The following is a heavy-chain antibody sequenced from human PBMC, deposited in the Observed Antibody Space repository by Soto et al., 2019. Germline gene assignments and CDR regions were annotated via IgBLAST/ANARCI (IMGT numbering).Heavy chain of an antibody. Sequence: EVQLVESGGALVQPGGSLRLSCAASGFTFSNYWMHWVRQAPGKGLVWISRMNSDGSNTVYADAVKGRFAIARDNAKNTLYLQMNRLSIEDAGVYYCATSKGGVRGGPNTCWGQGPLVTVSP. D-gene: IGHD2-2*02. J-gene: IGHJ4*02. CDR1: GFTFSNYW. V-gene: IGHV3-74*01. CDR2: MNSDGSNT. CDR3: ATSKGGVRGGPNTC.